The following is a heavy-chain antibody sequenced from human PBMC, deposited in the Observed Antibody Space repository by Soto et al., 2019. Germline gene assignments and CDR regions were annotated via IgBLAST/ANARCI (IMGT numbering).Heavy chain of an antibody. CDR1: GFTFSSYA. D-gene: IGHD6-6*01. CDR3: AKPSYSSSSYYYYGMDV. V-gene: IGHV3-23*01. Sequence: EVQLLESGGGLVQPGGSLRLSCAASGFTFSSYAMTWVRQAPGKGLEWVSAISGSGGTTYHADSVKGRFTISRDNSKNTLYLQINSLRAEDAAVYYCAKPSYSSSSYYYYGMDVWGQGTTVSVSS. J-gene: IGHJ6*02. CDR2: ISGSGGTT.